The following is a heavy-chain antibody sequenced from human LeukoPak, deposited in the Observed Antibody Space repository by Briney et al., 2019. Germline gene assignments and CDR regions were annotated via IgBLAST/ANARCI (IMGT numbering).Heavy chain of an antibody. V-gene: IGHV3-33*03. CDR2: IWYDGSNK. CDR3: AKEGRSLQTY. J-gene: IGHJ4*02. CDR1: GFTFSSYG. D-gene: IGHD5-24*01. Sequence: GGSLRLSCAASGFTFSSYGMHWVRQAPGKGLEWVAVIWYDGSNKYYADSVKGRFTISRDNAKNSLYLQMNSLRVEDTAVYYCAKEGRSLQTYWGQGTLVTVSS.